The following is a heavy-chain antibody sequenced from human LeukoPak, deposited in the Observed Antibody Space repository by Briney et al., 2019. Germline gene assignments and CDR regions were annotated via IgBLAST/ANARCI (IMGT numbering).Heavy chain of an antibody. J-gene: IGHJ4*02. V-gene: IGHV3-33*01. CDR3: VRDNAAADGALDY. D-gene: IGHD5-24*01. Sequence: GRPLRLSCVASGFTFSSHGMHWVRQAPGKGLEWVAVIWYDGSHRYYPDSVKGRFTISRDNSKNTLFLQMDSLRVDDTGVYYCVRDNAAADGALDYWGQGSLVTVSS. CDR2: IWYDGSHR. CDR1: GFTFSSHG.